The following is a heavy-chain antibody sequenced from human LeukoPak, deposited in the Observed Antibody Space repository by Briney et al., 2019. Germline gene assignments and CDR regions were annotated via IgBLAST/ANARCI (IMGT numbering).Heavy chain of an antibody. J-gene: IGHJ4*02. V-gene: IGHV3-48*03. CDR1: GFTFSSYE. CDR2: ISSSGSTI. CDR3: ARDGDIAARPYDY. Sequence: GGSLRLSCAASGFTFSSYEMNWVRQAPGKGLEWVSYISSSGSTIYYADSVKGRFTISRDNAKNSLYLQMNSLRAEDMAVYYCARDGDIAARPYDYWGQGTLVTVSS. D-gene: IGHD6-6*01.